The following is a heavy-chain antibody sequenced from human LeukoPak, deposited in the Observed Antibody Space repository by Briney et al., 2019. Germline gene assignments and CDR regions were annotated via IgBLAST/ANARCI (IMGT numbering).Heavy chain of an antibody. CDR3: ARGVYIAAAQYAY. D-gene: IGHD6-13*01. CDR2: IYYSGTT. J-gene: IGHJ4*02. CDR1: GGSISSYY. V-gene: IGHV4-4*07. Sequence: PSETLSLTCTVSGGSISSYYWSWIRQPAGKGLEWIGRIYYSGTTNYNPSLKSRVTISVDTSRNQFSLKLSSVTAADTAVYYCARGVYIAAAQYAYWGQGTLVTVSS.